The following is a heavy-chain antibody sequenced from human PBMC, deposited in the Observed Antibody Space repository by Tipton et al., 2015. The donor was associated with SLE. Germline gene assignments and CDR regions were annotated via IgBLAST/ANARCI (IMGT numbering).Heavy chain of an antibody. Sequence: TLSLTCNVSDSSINNYYWSWVRQSPGKGLEWIGYIYVRGTTNYNPSLKSRATISIDTSKSHISLNLTSVTAADTAVYYCARQPYVSGWYGGIGPYFDFWGQGTLVTVSS. D-gene: IGHD6-19*01. CDR3: ARQPYVSGWYGGIGPYFDF. CDR2: IYVRGTT. J-gene: IGHJ4*02. V-gene: IGHV4-59*08. CDR1: DSSINNYY.